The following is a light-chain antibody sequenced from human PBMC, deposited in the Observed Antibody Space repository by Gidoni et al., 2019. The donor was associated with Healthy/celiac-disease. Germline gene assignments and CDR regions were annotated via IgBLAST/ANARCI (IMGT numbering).Light chain of an antibody. CDR3: AAWDDSLNGLV. J-gene: IGLJ3*02. CDR1: SSNIGSNT. V-gene: IGLV1-44*01. CDR2: SNT. Sequence: QSVLPQPPSASGTPGQSVTIACSGSSSNIGSNTVNWNQQIPGTAPKLLIYSNTQRPSGVPDRFSGSNSGTSASLAISGLQSEDEADYYCAAWDDSLNGLVFGVGTKLTVL.